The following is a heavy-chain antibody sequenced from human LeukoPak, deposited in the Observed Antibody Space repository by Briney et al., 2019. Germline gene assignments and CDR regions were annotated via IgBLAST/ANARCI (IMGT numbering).Heavy chain of an antibody. CDR1: GYTFTGYY. D-gene: IGHD3-3*01. Sequence: GASVKVSCKASGYTFTGYYMHWVRQAPGQGREWMGWINPNSGGTNYAQKFQGRVTMTRDTAISTAYMELSRLRSDDTAVYYCARLPKTYYDFWSGYPHSDAFDIWGQGTMVTVSS. V-gene: IGHV1-2*02. CDR3: ARLPKTYYDFWSGYPHSDAFDI. J-gene: IGHJ3*02. CDR2: INPNSGGT.